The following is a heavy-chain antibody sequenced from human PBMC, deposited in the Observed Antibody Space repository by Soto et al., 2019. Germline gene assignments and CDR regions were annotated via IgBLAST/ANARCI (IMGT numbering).Heavy chain of an antibody. D-gene: IGHD6-19*01. J-gene: IGHJ4*02. CDR3: AKGGRQWLVTSDFNY. Sequence: VELVESGGGVVQPGRSLRLSCAASGFTCSDYAMLWVRQAPGKGLEWVAVVSHDGRNTHYADSVKGRFNISRDSSKNTVSLEMNSLRAEDMAVYYCAKGGRQWLVTSDFNYWGQGALVTVSS. V-gene: IGHV3-30*18. CDR2: VSHDGRNT. CDR1: GFTCSDYA.